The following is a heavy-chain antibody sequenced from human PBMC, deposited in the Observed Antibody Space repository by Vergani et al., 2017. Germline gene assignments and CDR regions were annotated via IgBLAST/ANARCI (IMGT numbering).Heavy chain of an antibody. CDR3: AITLLYYGMDV. CDR1: GFTFSSYE. J-gene: IGHJ6*02. Sequence: EVQLVESGGGLVQPGGSLRLSCAASGFTFSSYEMNWVRQAPGKGLERVSYISSSGSTIYYADSVKGRFTISRDNAKNSLYLQMNSLRAEDTAVYYCAITLLYYGMDVWGQGTTVTVSS. CDR2: ISSSGSTI. V-gene: IGHV3-48*03. D-gene: IGHD1-14*01.